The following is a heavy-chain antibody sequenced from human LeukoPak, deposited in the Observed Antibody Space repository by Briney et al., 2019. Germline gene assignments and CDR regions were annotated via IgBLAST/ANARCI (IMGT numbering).Heavy chain of an antibody. J-gene: IGHJ4*02. CDR2: IYPADSDT. CDR1: GYSFTSYW. Sequence: GESLKISCKGSGYSFTSYWIGWGRQMPGKGLEWMGIIYPADSDTSYSPSFQGQVTISADKSISTAYLQWSSLKASDTAMYYCARGRGYCSGGSCFYFDYWGQGTLVTVSS. CDR3: ARGRGYCSGGSCFYFDY. V-gene: IGHV5-51*01. D-gene: IGHD2-15*01.